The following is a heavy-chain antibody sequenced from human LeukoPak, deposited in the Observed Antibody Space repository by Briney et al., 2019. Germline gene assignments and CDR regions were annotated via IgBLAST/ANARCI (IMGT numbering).Heavy chain of an antibody. J-gene: IGHJ4*02. V-gene: IGHV3-11*04. D-gene: IGHD3-10*01. Sequence: PGGSLRLSCAASGFAFSDYYMTWIRQAPGKGLEWVSYISGTGSTIYYADSVKGRFTISRDNPKNSLYLQMNSLRAEDTAVYYCAREAYGSGNYPFDFWGQGTLVTVSS. CDR2: ISGTGSTI. CDR1: GFAFSDYY. CDR3: AREAYGSGNYPFDF.